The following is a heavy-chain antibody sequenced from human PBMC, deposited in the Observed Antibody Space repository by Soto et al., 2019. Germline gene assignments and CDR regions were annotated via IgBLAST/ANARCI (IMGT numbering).Heavy chain of an antibody. CDR1: GFTFSSYG. Sequence: PGGSLRLSCAASGFTFSSYGMHWVRQAPGKGLEWVAVISYDGSNKYYADSVKGRFTISRDNSKNTLYLQMNSLRAEDTAVYYCAKSIPYPPYWGQGTLVTVSS. J-gene: IGHJ4*02. CDR3: AKSIPYPPY. CDR2: ISYDGSNK. V-gene: IGHV3-30*18. D-gene: IGHD2-21*01.